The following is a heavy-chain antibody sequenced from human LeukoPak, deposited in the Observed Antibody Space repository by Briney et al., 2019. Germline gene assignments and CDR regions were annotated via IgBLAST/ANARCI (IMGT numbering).Heavy chain of an antibody. V-gene: IGHV4-31*03. J-gene: IGHJ5*02. CDR2: IYYSGST. D-gene: IGHD3-10*01. CDR3: ARDRGTMVRGVKMGWFDP. Sequence: SQTLSLTCTVSGGSISSGGYYWSWIRQHPGKGLEWLGYIYYSGSTYYNPSLKSRVTISVDTSKNQFSLKLSSVTAADTAVYSCARDRGTMVRGVKMGWFDPWGQGTLVTVSS. CDR1: GGSISSGGYY.